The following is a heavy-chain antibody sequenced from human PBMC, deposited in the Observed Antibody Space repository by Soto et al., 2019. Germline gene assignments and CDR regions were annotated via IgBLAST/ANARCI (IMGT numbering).Heavy chain of an antibody. V-gene: IGHV5-51*01. CDR3: ARVGGVIVSYFGMDV. CDR1: GYTFTKYW. CDR2: IYPGDSDT. J-gene: IGHJ6*02. Sequence: HGESLKISCKTSGYTFTKYWIGWVRKMPGKGLEWMGIIYPGDSDTRYSPSFQGQVSFSVDKSSDTVYLQWNSLKASDTAMYYCARVGGVIVSYFGMDVWGQGTTVTVSS. D-gene: IGHD3-10*01.